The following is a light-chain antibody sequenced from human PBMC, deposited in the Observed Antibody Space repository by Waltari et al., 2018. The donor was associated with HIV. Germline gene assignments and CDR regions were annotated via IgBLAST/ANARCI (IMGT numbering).Light chain of an antibody. V-gene: IGKV3-15*01. CDR1: QPVSAN. Sequence: IVMTQSPATLSVSPGERDTLFCRASQPVSANVAWYVQNPGPTPRLLIHGASTGVTDLPSRFSASGSGTDYTLTISSLQSDDYAVYFCQQYHDWPRTFGQGTKVEIK. CDR2: GAS. CDR3: QQYHDWPRT. J-gene: IGKJ1*01.